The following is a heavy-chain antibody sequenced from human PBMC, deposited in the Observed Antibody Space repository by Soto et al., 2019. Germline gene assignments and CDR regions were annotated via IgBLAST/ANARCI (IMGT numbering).Heavy chain of an antibody. CDR1: GYTFTGYY. CDR2: INPHSGGT. D-gene: IGHD2-2*01. V-gene: IGHV1-2*02. Sequence: RASVKVSCKTSGYTFTGYYIYWVRQAPGQGLEWMGWINPHSGGTDSSQKFQGRVTMTRDTSISTAYMELSRLRSDDTAMYYCAGTSCSSTTCPTTYWGQGTLVTVSS. J-gene: IGHJ4*02. CDR3: AGTSCSSTTCPTTY.